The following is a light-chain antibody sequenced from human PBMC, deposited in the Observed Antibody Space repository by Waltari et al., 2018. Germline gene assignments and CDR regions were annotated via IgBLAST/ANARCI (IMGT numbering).Light chain of an antibody. CDR3: QQYSRWPLT. CDR2: GSS. V-gene: IGKV3-15*01. CDR1: QTTYTN. J-gene: IGKJ4*01. Sequence: DTVMTQSPATLSVSPGEGATLSCRASQTTYTNLAWYQQKPGQVPRLLIYGSSTRATGIPARFSGSGSETEFTLTISSLQSEDFAVYYCQQYSRWPLTFGGGTKVAIK.